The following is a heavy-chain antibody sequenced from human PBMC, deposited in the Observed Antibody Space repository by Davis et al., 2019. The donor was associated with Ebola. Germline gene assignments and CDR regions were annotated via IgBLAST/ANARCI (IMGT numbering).Heavy chain of an antibody. CDR1: GYSINSGYY. D-gene: IGHD5-12*01. V-gene: IGHV4-38-2*02. CDR2: IYHNGAT. CDR3: VRDRAYIVTDF. Sequence: MPSETLSLTCTVSGYSINSGYYWGWIRQPPGKGLEWIGTIYHNGATYYNPSLKSRVTISVDTSKNQFSLKLSSVTAADTAVYYCVRDRAYIVTDFLGQGTLVTVSS. J-gene: IGHJ4*02.